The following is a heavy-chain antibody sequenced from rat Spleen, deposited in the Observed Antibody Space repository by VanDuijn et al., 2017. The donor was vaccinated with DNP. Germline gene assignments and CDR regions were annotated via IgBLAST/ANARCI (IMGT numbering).Heavy chain of an antibody. D-gene: IGHD4-1*01. V-gene: IGHV5-31*01. J-gene: IGHJ3*01. CDR1: GFTFNNDW. CDR3: ASGFGWFAY. Sequence: EVQLVESGGALVQPGRSLTLSCVVSGFTFNNDWMTWVRQVPGKGLEWVASITTGGDITYYPDSVKGRFTVSRDHAKNTLYLRLNSLRSEDTATYYCASGFGWFAYWGQGTLVTVSS. CDR2: ITTGGDIT.